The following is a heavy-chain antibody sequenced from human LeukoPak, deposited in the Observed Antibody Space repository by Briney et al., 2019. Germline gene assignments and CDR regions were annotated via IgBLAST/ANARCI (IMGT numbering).Heavy chain of an antibody. CDR1: AFDFGAYE. V-gene: IGHV3-48*03. CDR3: TALGYHLDA. CDR2: ITGSDTTT. D-gene: IGHD3-22*01. Sequence: RRGSLTLSCPVSAFDFGAYEMNWVRQPAGKGLKGVAYITGSDTTTYYACSVKGRFIISRDNATNSLYLQMNSLRAEDTALYYCTALGYHLDAWGQGTLVTVSS. J-gene: IGHJ5*02.